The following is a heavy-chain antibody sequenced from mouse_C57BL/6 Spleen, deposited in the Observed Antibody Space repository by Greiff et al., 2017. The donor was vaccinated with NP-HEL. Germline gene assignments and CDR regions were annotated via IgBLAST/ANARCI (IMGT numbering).Heavy chain of an antibody. D-gene: IGHD2-4*01. CDR3: ARGIYYDYDYYAMDY. CDR2: ILPGSGST. V-gene: IGHV1-9*01. Sequence: VQLQQSGAELMKPGASVKLSCKATGYTFTGYWIEWVKQRPGHGLEWIGEILPGSGSTNYNEKFKGKATFTADTYSNTAYMQLSSLTTEDSSIYYCARGIYYDYDYYAMDYWGQGTSVTVSS. J-gene: IGHJ4*01. CDR1: GYTFTGYW.